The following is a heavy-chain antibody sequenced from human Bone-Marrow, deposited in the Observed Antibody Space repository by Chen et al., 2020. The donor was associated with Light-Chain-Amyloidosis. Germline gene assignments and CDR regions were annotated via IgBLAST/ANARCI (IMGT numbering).Heavy chain of an antibody. CDR3: ARGGSYYYFDY. D-gene: IGHD1-26*01. CDR2: ISRSSSHI. V-gene: IGHV3-21*01. CDR1: GFTLSSYG. J-gene: IGHJ4*02. Sequence: QLVESGGGVVQPGTSLRLSCEASGFTLSSYGMHWVRQTPGRGLEWVSSISRSSSHIYYADSMRGRFTISRDNAKNSLYLQMNNLRAEDTAVYYCARGGSYYYFDYWGQGILVTVSS.